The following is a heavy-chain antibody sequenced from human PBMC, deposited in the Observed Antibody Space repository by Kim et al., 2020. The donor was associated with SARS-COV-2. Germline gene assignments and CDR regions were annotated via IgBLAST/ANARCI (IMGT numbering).Heavy chain of an antibody. Sequence: YYADSGEGRFTISRDNSKNTLYLQMNSLRAEDTAVYYCAKVSGCSGGSCYWGQGTLVTVSS. D-gene: IGHD2-15*01. V-gene: IGHV3-30*02. CDR3: AKVSGCSGGSCY. J-gene: IGHJ4*02.